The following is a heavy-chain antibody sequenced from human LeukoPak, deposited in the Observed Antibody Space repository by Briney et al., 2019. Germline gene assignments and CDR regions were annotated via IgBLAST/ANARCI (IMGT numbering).Heavy chain of an antibody. V-gene: IGHV3-30*03. Sequence: RAGGSLRLSCAASGFTFSSYGMHWVRQAPGKGLEWVAVISYDGSNKYYADSVKGRFTISRDNSKNTLFLQMNNLRAEDTAAYYCARTEYYYDSSGYFQPSYYFDYWGQGTLVTVSS. CDR1: GFTFSSYG. CDR3: ARTEYYYDSSGYFQPSYYFDY. CDR2: ISYDGSNK. D-gene: IGHD3-22*01. J-gene: IGHJ4*02.